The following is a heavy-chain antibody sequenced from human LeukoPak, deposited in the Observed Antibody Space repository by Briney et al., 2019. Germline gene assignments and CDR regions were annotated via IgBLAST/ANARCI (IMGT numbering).Heavy chain of an antibody. CDR1: GYTFTSYY. J-gene: IGHJ3*02. V-gene: IGHV1-46*01. Sequence: GASVKVSCKASGYTFTSYYMHWVRQAPEQGLEWMGIINPSGGSTSYAQKFQGRVTMTRDTSTSTVYMELSSLRSEDTAVYYCARADRNHGSGSYAFDIWGQGTMVAVSS. CDR2: INPSGGST. D-gene: IGHD3-10*01. CDR3: ARADRNHGSGSYAFDI.